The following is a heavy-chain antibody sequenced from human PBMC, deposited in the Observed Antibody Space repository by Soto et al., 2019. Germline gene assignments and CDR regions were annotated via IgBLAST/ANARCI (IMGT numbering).Heavy chain of an antibody. Sequence: GGSLRLSCSASGFTFSSYAMSWVRQAPGKGPEWVSRMTSDGRTVQYADSVKGRFTTSRDNAKSTLYLQMNSLRAEDTAIYYCATAEVDYWGPGTLVTVSS. J-gene: IGHJ4*02. CDR1: GFTFSSYA. CDR2: MTSDGRTV. CDR3: ATAEVDY. V-gene: IGHV3-23*01.